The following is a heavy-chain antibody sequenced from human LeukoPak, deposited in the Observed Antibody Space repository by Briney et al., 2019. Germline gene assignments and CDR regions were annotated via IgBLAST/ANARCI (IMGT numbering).Heavy chain of an antibody. Sequence: GGSLRLSCAASGFTFSNYWMSWVRQAPGKGLEWVANINQDGNEKYYVDSVKGRFTISRDNVKNLLYLQVNSLRGEDTAVYYCASSPRGYQFPEPAYWSQGTLVTVSS. CDR3: ASSPRGYQFPEPAY. CDR2: INQDGNEK. CDR1: GFTFSNYW. D-gene: IGHD2-2*01. J-gene: IGHJ4*02. V-gene: IGHV3-7*01.